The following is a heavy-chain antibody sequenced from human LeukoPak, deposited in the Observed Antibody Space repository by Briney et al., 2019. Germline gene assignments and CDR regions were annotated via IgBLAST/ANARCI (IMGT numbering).Heavy chain of an antibody. V-gene: IGHV4-39*07. CDR1: GGSISSSSYY. CDR2: IYYSGST. Sequence: SETLSLTCTVSGGSISSSSYYWGWIRQPPGKGLEWIGSIYYSGSTYYNPSLKSRVTISVDTSKNQFSLELSSVTAADTAVYYCARVGSYDYVWGSFSEDAFDIWGQGTMVTVSS. J-gene: IGHJ3*02. D-gene: IGHD3-16*01. CDR3: ARVGSYDYVWGSFSEDAFDI.